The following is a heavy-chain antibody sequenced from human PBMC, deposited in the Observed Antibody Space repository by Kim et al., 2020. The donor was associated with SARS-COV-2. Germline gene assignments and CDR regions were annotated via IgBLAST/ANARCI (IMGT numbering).Heavy chain of an antibody. CDR1: GYSFTSYW. CDR2: IYPGDSEA. J-gene: IGHJ4*02. Sequence: GESLKISCKGSGYSFTSYWIGWVRQMPGKGLEWMGIIYPGDSEARYSPSFQGQVTISADKSISTAYLQWSSLKASDTAMYYCARLSNDFWSAYLAPFDYWGQGTLVTVSS. D-gene: IGHD3-3*01. V-gene: IGHV5-51*01. CDR3: ARLSNDFWSAYLAPFDY.